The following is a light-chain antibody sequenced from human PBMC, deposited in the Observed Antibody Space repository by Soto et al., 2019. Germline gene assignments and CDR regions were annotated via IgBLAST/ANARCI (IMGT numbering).Light chain of an antibody. CDR3: SSYTSSSTVV. J-gene: IGLJ2*01. Sequence: QSALTQPASVSGSPGQSITISCTGTSSDVGGYNYVSWYQKHPGKAPKLMIYDVSNRPSGVSNRFSGSKSGNTASLTISGLQAEDEADYYCSSYTSSSTVVFGGGTKLPVL. CDR1: SSDVGGYNY. CDR2: DVS. V-gene: IGLV2-14*01.